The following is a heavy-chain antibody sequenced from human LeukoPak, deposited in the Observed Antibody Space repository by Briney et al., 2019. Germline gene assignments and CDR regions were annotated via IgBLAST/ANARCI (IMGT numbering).Heavy chain of an antibody. V-gene: IGHV3-7*01. Sequence: GSLRLSCAASGFTFSSYWMSWVRQAPGKGLEWVANIKQDGSEKYYVDSVKGRFTISRDNAKNSLYLRMNSLRAEDTAVYYCAREGYDFWSGYLWTDYWGQGTLVTVSS. CDR1: GFTFSSYW. CDR2: IKQDGSEK. J-gene: IGHJ4*02. D-gene: IGHD3-3*01. CDR3: AREGYDFWSGYLWTDY.